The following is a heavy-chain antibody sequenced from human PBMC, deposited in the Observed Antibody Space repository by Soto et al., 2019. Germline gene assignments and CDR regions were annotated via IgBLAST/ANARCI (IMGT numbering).Heavy chain of an antibody. J-gene: IGHJ4*02. CDR2: IYSGGST. V-gene: IGHV3-53*01. CDR3: ASAHYYDSSGYLN. CDR1: GFTVSSNY. D-gene: IGHD3-22*01. Sequence: PGGSLRLSCAASGFTVSSNYMSWVRQAPGKGLEWVSVIYSGGSTYYADSVKGRFTISRDNSKNTLYLQMNSLRAEDTAVYYCASAHYYDSSGYLNWGQGTLVTVSS.